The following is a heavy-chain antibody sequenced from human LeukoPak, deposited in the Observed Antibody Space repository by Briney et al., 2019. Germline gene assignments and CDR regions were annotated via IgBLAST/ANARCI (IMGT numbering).Heavy chain of an antibody. CDR1: GYTFTSYG. V-gene: IGHV1-18*01. CDR3: ARDSSYDFWSGYYNWYFDL. D-gene: IGHD3-3*01. J-gene: IGHJ2*01. Sequence: GASVKVSCKASGYTFTSYGISWVRQAPGQGLEWMGWISAYNGNTNYAQKLQGRVTMTTDTSTSTAYMELRSLRSDDTAVYYCARDSSYDFWSGYYNWYFDLWGRGTLVTVSS. CDR2: ISAYNGNT.